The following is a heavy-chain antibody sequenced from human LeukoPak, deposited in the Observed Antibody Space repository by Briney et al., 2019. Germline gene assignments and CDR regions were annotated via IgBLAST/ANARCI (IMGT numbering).Heavy chain of an antibody. CDR2: IHSSGYT. V-gene: IGHV4-4*09. CDR1: GGSISSYY. CDR3: ARGTPGYCSSTSCQNAFDI. J-gene: IGHJ3*02. D-gene: IGHD2-2*01. Sequence: SETLSLTCTVSGGSISSYYWSWIRQPPGQGLEWIAYIHSSGYTNYNPSLKSRVTISVDTSKNQFSLKVTSVTAADTAVYYCARGTPGYCSSTSCQNAFDIWGQGTMVTVSS.